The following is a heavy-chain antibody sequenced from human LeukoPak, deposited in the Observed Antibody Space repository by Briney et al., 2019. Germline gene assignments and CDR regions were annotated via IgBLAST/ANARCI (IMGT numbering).Heavy chain of an antibody. CDR2: IYSDGST. D-gene: IGHD7-27*01. Sequence: GGSLRLSCAVSGFIVNTYYMSWVRQAPGKGLEWVSIIYSDGSTYYADSVKGRFTISRDTSKNTLFLQMNSLRAEDTAVYYCAREGPLTGDAFDIWGQGTMVTVSS. V-gene: IGHV3-53*01. J-gene: IGHJ3*02. CDR3: AREGPLTGDAFDI. CDR1: GFIVNTYY.